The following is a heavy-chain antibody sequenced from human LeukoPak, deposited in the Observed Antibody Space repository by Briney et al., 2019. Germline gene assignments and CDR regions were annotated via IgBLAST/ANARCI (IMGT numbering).Heavy chain of an antibody. CDR1: GFTFSSYE. V-gene: IGHV3-48*03. J-gene: IGHJ4*02. Sequence: PGGSLRLSCAASGFTFSSYEMNWVRQAPGKGLEWVSYISSSGSTLYYADSVKGRFTISRDNAKNSLYLQMNSLRAEDTAVYYCARDLGIAVAGILDYWGQGTLVTVSS. CDR3: ARDLGIAVAGILDY. CDR2: ISSSGSTL. D-gene: IGHD6-19*01.